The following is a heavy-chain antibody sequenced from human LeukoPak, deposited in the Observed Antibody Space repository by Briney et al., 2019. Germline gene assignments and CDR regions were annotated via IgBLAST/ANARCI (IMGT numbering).Heavy chain of an antibody. V-gene: IGHV3-53*01. CDR2: IYSGGST. CDR1: GFTVSSSY. J-gene: IGHJ6*02. CDR3: ARDSCSSTSCYHYYGMDV. Sequence: GGSLRLSCVASGFTVSSSYMSWVRQAPGKGLEWVSVIYSGGSTYYADSVKGRFTISRDNSKNTLYLQMNSLRAEDTAVYYCARDSCSSTSCYHYYGMDVWGQGTTVTVSS. D-gene: IGHD2-2*01.